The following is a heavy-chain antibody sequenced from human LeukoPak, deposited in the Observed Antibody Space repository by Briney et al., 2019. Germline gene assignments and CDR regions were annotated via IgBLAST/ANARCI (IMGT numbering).Heavy chain of an antibody. CDR2: ISSSSSYI. CDR3: ARGELRGSGSLNFDY. D-gene: IGHD3-10*01. CDR1: GFTFSSYS. Sequence: SGGSLRLSCAASGFTFSSYSMNWVRQAPGKGLGWVSSISSSSSYIYYADSVKGRFTISRDNAKNSLYLQMNSLRAEDTAVYYCARGELRGSGSLNFDYWGQGTLVTVSS. J-gene: IGHJ4*02. V-gene: IGHV3-21*01.